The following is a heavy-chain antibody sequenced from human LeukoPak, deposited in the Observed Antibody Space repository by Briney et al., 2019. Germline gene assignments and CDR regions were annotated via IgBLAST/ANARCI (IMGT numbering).Heavy chain of an antibody. CDR2: IYHSGST. CDR1: GASISSYY. Sequence: SETLSLTCTVSGASISSYYWGWIRQPPGKGLEWIGSIYHSGSTHYNPSLKSRVTISVDTSKNQFSLKLSSVTAADTAVYYCARNTTEVVTAKWFDPWGQGTLVTVSS. D-gene: IGHD2-21*02. CDR3: ARNTTEVVTAKWFDP. J-gene: IGHJ5*02. V-gene: IGHV4-38-2*02.